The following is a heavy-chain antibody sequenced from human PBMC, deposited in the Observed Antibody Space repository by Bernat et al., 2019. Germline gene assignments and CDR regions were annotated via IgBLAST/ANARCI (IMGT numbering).Heavy chain of an antibody. CDR3: ARVYSSGWYGVAFDI. CDR1: GFTFSSYA. J-gene: IGHJ3*02. Sequence: QVQLVESGGGVVQPGRSLRLSCAASGFTFSSYAMHWVRQAPGKGLEWVAVISYDGSNKYYADSVKGRFTISRDNSKNTLYLQMNSLRAEDTAVYYCARVYSSGWYGVAFDIWGQGTIVTVSS. V-gene: IGHV3-30*01. D-gene: IGHD6-19*01. CDR2: ISYDGSNK.